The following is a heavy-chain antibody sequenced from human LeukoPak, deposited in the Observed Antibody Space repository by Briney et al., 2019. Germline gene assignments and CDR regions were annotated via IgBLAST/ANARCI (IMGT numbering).Heavy chain of an antibody. CDR2: MNPNSGNT. D-gene: IGHD1-26*01. V-gene: IGHV1-8*01. Sequence: ASVKVSCKASGYTFTSYDINWVRQATGQGLEWMGRMNPNSGNTGYAQKFQGRVTMTRNTSISTAYMELSSLRSEDTAVYYCARGRYSGSYYDYWGQGTLVTVSS. CDR3: ARGRYSGSYYDY. CDR1: GYTFTSYD. J-gene: IGHJ4*02.